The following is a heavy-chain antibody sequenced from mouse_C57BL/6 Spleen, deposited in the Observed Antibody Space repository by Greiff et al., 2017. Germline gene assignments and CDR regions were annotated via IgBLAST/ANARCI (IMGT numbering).Heavy chain of an antibody. Sequence: QVQLQQSGAELMKPGASVKLSCKATGYTFTGYWIEWVKQRPGHGLEWIGEILPGSGSTNYNEKFKGKATFTADTSSNTAYMQLSSLTTEDSASYYCAREGIYDGYYGFAYWGQGTLVTVSA. D-gene: IGHD2-3*01. J-gene: IGHJ3*01. CDR2: ILPGSGST. CDR3: AREGIYDGYYGFAY. V-gene: IGHV1-9*01. CDR1: GYTFTGYW.